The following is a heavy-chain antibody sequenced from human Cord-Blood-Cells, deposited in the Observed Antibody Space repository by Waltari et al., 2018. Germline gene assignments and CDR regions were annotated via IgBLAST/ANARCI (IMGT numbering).Heavy chain of an antibody. Sequence: QVQLVQSGAEVKKPGASVRVSCKASGYTFTGYYMHWVRQDPGQGLEWMGWINPNNGGTNYAQKFQGWVTMTRDTSISTAYMELSRLRSDDTAVYYCARGDSPAEYSFDYWGQGTLVTVSS. J-gene: IGHJ4*02. D-gene: IGHD6-6*01. CDR1: GYTFTGYY. CDR2: INPNNGGT. CDR3: ARGDSPAEYSFDY. V-gene: IGHV1-2*04.